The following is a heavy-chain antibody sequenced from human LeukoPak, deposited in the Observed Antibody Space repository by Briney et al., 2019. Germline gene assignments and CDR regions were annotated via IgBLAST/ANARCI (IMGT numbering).Heavy chain of an antibody. CDR1: GFIFNNYG. CDR3: AKGSSGYFFDL. CDR2: ISNDGGGT. V-gene: IGHV3-23*01. Sequence: GGSLRLSCAASGFIFNNYGLVWVRQAPGKGLEWVSAISNDGGGTTYADFVKGRFSVSRDNSKSTLFLQMNSLRAEDTALYYCAKGSSGYFFDLWGQGTLVTVSS. D-gene: IGHD3-22*01. J-gene: IGHJ4*02.